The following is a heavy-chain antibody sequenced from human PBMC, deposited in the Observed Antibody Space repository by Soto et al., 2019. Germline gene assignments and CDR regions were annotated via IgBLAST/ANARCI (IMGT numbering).Heavy chain of an antibody. V-gene: IGHV5-51*01. D-gene: IGHD5-12*01. CDR1: EDSFTRYW. CDR2: IYPGDSDT. J-gene: IGHJ4*02. Sequence: PVQPIKISCKGSEDSFTRYWIGWVRQMPGKGLEWMGIIYPGDSDTRYSPSFQGQVAISADKSISTAYLQMNSLRAEDTAVYYCARDVTKVGTKPDYFDCWGQGTLVTVSS. CDR3: ARDVTKVGTKPDYFDC.